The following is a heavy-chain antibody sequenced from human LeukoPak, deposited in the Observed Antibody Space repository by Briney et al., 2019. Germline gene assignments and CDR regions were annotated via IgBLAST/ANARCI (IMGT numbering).Heavy chain of an antibody. CDR3: AQAXTGGEXXXXDY. CDR1: GGTFSSYA. V-gene: IGHV1-69*04. Sequence: ASVKVSCKASGGTFSSYAISWVRQAPGQGLEWMGRIIPILGIANYAQKFQGRVTITADKSTSTAYMELSSLRSEDTAVYYCAQAXTGGEXXXXDYWGQGTLVTVSS. CDR2: IIPILGIA. J-gene: IGHJ4*02. D-gene: IGHD7-27*01.